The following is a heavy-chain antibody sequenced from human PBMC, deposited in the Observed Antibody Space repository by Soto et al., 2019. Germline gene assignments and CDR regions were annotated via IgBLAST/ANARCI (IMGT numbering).Heavy chain of an antibody. D-gene: IGHD6-6*01. CDR2: IIPIFGTA. CDR1: GGTFSSYA. J-gene: IGHJ4*02. V-gene: IGHV1-69*13. Sequence: SVKVSCKASGGTFSSYAISWVRQAPGQGLEWMGGIIPIFGTANYAQKFQGRVTITADESTSTAYMGLSSLRSEDTAVYYCAGGIGARSSSPMRPGYFDSWGQGTLVTVSS. CDR3: AGGIGARSSSPMRPGYFDS.